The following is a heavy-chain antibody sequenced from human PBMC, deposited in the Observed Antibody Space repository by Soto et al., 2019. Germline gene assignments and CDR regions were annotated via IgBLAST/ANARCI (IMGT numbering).Heavy chain of an antibody. CDR2: INAGNGNT. Sequence: GASVKVSCKASGYTFTSYAMHWVRQAPGQRLEWMGWINAGNGNTKYSQKFQGRVTITRDTSASTAYMELSSLRSEDTAVYDCAKSATVPAAIAYWGQGTLVTFSS. CDR3: AKSATVPAAIAY. V-gene: IGHV1-3*01. D-gene: IGHD2-2*02. CDR1: GYTFTSYA. J-gene: IGHJ4*02.